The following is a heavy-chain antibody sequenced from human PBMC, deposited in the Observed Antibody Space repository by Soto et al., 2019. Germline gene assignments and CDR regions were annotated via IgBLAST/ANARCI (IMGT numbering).Heavy chain of an antibody. V-gene: IGHV3-23*01. CDR3: AKDPEGDYIWVSHRAIDY. CDR1: GFTFSSYA. D-gene: IGHD3-16*02. J-gene: IGHJ4*02. CDR2: ISGSGGST. Sequence: EVQLLESGGGLVQPGGSLRLSCAASGFTFSSYAMSWVRQAPGKGLEWVSAISGSGGSTYYADSVKGRFTISRDNSKNTLYLQMNSLRAEDPAVYYCAKDPEGDYIWVSHRAIDYWGQGTLVTVSS.